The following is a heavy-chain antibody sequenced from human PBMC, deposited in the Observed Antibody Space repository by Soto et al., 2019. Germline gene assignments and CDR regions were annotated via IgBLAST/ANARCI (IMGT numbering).Heavy chain of an antibody. J-gene: IGHJ4*02. CDR3: ASGSPSVSAYYYDSSGYYYVFDY. CDR2: IYYSGST. Sequence: TLSLTCTVSGGSISSGGYYWSWIRQHPGKGLEWIGYIYYSGSTYYNPSLKSRVTISVDTSKNQFSLKLSSVTAADTAVYYCASGSPSVSAYYYDSSGYYYVFDYWGQGTLVTVSS. V-gene: IGHV4-31*03. CDR1: GGSISSGGYY. D-gene: IGHD3-22*01.